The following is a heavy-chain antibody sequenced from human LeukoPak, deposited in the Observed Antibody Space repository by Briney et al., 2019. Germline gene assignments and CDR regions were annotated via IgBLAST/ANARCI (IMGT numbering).Heavy chain of an antibody. V-gene: IGHV1-8*03. CDR1: GYTFTSYD. D-gene: IGHD5-24*01. J-gene: IGHJ4*02. Sequence: ASVKVSCKASGYTFTSYDINWVRQATGQGLEWMGWMNPNSGNTGYAQKFQGRVTITRNTSISTAYMELSSLRSEDTAVYYCAREGQVEMATINDYWGQGTLVTVSS. CDR2: MNPNSGNT. CDR3: AREGQVEMATINDY.